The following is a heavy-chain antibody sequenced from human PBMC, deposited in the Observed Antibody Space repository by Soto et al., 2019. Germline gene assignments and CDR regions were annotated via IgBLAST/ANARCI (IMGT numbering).Heavy chain of an antibody. J-gene: IGHJ5*02. CDR3: AKGEMATIRNSFDP. CDR2: LNRSGGAT. CDR1: AFSLTSCS. Sequence: HPGGSLRLSCVTSAFSLTSCSMSWVRQTPRKGLEWVSALNRSGGATYYADSVKGRFTISRDTSTNTLYLQMSNLRAEDTAIYYCAKGEMATIRNSFDPWGQGTLVTVSS. D-gene: IGHD5-12*01. V-gene: IGHV3-23*01.